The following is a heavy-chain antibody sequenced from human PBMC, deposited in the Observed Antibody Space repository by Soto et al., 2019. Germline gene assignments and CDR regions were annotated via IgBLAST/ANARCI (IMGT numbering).Heavy chain of an antibody. D-gene: IGHD5-12*01. V-gene: IGHV4-61*01. CDR1: GGSVSSGSYY. CDR3: ARQVEMATIVRFDP. Sequence: SETLSLTCTVSGGSVSSGSYYWSWIRQPPGKGLEWIGYIYYSGSTNYNPSLKSRVTISVDTSKNQFSLKLSSVTAADTAVYYCARQVEMATIVRFDPWGQGTLVTVYS. J-gene: IGHJ5*02. CDR2: IYYSGST.